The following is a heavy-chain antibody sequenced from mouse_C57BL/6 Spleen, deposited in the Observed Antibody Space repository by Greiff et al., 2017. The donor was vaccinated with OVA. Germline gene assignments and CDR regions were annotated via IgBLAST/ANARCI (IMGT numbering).Heavy chain of an antibody. CDR2: IHPNSGST. Sequence: QVQLQQPGAELVKPGASVKLSCKASGYTFTSYWMHWVKQRPGQGLEWIGMIHPNSGSTNYNEKFKSKATLTVDKSSSTAYMQLSSLTSEDSAVYYCARGTDYYGSSYRVDYWGQGTSVTVSS. D-gene: IGHD1-1*01. J-gene: IGHJ4*01. CDR3: ARGTDYYGSSYRVDY. CDR1: GYTFTSYW. V-gene: IGHV1-64*01.